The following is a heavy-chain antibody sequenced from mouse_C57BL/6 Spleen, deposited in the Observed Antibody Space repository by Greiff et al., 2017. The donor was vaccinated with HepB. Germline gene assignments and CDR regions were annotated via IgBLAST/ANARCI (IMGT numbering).Heavy chain of an antibody. J-gene: IGHJ4*01. Sequence: QVQLQQSGPELVKPGASVKLSCKASGYTFTSYDINWVKQRPGQGLEWIGWIYPRDGSTKYNEKFKGKATLTVDTSSSTAYMELHSLTSEDSAVYFCAREGAYYSNYGGAMDYWGQGTSVTVSS. CDR2: IYPRDGST. CDR3: AREGAYYSNYGGAMDY. CDR1: GYTFTSYD. D-gene: IGHD2-5*01. V-gene: IGHV1-85*01.